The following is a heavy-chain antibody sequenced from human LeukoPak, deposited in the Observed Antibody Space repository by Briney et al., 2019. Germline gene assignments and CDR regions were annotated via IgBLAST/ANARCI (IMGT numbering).Heavy chain of an antibody. CDR2: IYYSGTT. J-gene: IGHJ4*02. Sequence: SESLSLTCTVSGGSISNYYWSWIRQAPGKGLEWVGSIYYSGTTTYNTSSKSRVTIPADQTKNQSSQKRSSVTDADTTGDYCARHDAGKWLPYFDYWGRGTLVTVSS. CDR3: ARHDAGKWLPYFDY. CDR1: GGSISNYY. D-gene: IGHD6-19*01. V-gene: IGHV4-59*08.